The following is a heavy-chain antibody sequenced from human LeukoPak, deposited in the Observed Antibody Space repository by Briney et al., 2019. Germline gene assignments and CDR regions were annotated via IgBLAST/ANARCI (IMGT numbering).Heavy chain of an antibody. Sequence: GGSLRLSCAASEFTFSNYGMHWVRQAPGKGLEWVAAIWYDGTFKYYADSVKGRFTISRDNSNNTLYLHMTSLRAEDTAVYYCARDLIGYCSSTSCYPPYYYYYYMDVWGKGTTVTVSS. CDR2: IWYDGTFK. CDR1: EFTFSNYG. D-gene: IGHD2-2*01. V-gene: IGHV3-33*01. J-gene: IGHJ6*03. CDR3: ARDLIGYCSSTSCYPPYYYYYYMDV.